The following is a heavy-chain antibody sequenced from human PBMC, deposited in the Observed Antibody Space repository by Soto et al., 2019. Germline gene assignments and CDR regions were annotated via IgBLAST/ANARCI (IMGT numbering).Heavy chain of an antibody. J-gene: IGHJ6*02. CDR2: ISAYNGNT. Sequence: GASVKVSCKGSGYTFTSYGISWVRQAPGQGLEWMGWISAYNGNTNYAQELQGRVTMTTDTSTSTAYMELRSLRSDDTAVYYCARDLFLAIGGGYYYYGMDVWGQGTTVTVSS. CDR3: ARDLFLAIGGGYYYYGMDV. V-gene: IGHV1-18*01. D-gene: IGHD2-21*01. CDR1: GYTFTSYG.